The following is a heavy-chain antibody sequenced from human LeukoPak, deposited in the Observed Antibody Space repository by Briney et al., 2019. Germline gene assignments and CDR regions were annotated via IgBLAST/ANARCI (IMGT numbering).Heavy chain of an antibody. Sequence: SETLSLTCTVSGGSISSYYWSWIRQPPGKGLEWIGYIYYSGSTNYNPSLKSRVTISVDTSKNQFSLKLTSVTAADTAVYYCARTAEGGYTYGYFYYYYMDVWGKGTTVTISS. V-gene: IGHV4-59*01. CDR1: GGSISSYY. CDR2: IYYSGST. CDR3: ARTAEGGYTYGYFYYYYMDV. J-gene: IGHJ6*03. D-gene: IGHD5-18*01.